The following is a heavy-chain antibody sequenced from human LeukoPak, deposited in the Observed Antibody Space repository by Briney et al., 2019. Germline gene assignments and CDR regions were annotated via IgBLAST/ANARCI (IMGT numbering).Heavy chain of an antibody. CDR3: AKGTLYSSSWYDY. CDR1: VFTFDEYA. CDR2: ISWNSGSI. V-gene: IGHV3-9*01. J-gene: IGHJ4*02. D-gene: IGHD6-13*01. Sequence: GGSLRLSCAASVFTFDEYAMHWGRHAPGKSPERGSGISWNSGSIDYADPVKGRFTISRDNAKNSLYLQMNSLRAEDTALYYCAKGTLYSSSWYDYWGQGTLVTVSS.